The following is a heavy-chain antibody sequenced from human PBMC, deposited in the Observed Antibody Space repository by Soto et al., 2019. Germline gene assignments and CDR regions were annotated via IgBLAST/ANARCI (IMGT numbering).Heavy chain of an antibody. CDR3: AKGASTTVFAFNDY. CDR2: ISWNSGNL. V-gene: IGHV3-9*01. D-gene: IGHD4-17*01. J-gene: IGHJ4*02. Sequence: EVQLVESGGGLVQPGRSLRLSCAASGFTFDDYAMHWVRQGPGKGLEWVSSISWNSGNLGYADSVKGRLTITRDNAKNSLYLQMNSLRGEDTALYSCAKGASTTVFAFNDYWGQGTLVTVSS. CDR1: GFTFDDYA.